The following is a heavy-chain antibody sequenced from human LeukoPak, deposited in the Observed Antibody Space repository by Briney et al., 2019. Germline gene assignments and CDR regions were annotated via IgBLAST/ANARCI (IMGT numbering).Heavy chain of an antibody. J-gene: IGHJ4*02. D-gene: IGHD3-16*02. CDR2: ITSSSYT. CDR3: ARHRTASDY. V-gene: IGHV3-21*01. Sequence: GGSLRLSCAASGFTFSTYSMTWVRQAPGKGLEWVSSITSSSYTYYADSVKGRFTISRDNAKSSLYLQMNSLRAEDTALYYCARHRTASDYWGQGTLVTVSS. CDR1: GFTFSTYS.